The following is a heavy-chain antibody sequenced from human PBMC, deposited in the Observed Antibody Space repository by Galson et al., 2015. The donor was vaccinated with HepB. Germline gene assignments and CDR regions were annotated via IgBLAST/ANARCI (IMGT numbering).Heavy chain of an antibody. V-gene: IGHV3-73*01. CDR1: GFTFSGSA. CDR3: TRHKIAAAGILPFDY. D-gene: IGHD6-13*01. Sequence: SLRLSCAASGFTFSGSAMHWVRQASGKGLEWVGRIRSKANSYATAYAASVKGRFTISRDDSKNTAYLQMNSLKTEDTAVYYCTRHKIAAAGILPFDYWGQGTLVTVSS. CDR2: IRSKANSYAT. J-gene: IGHJ4*02.